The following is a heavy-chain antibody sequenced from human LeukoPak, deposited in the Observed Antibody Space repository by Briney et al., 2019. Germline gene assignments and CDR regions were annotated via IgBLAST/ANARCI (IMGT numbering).Heavy chain of an antibody. CDR2: IYYSGST. Sequence: PSETLSLTCTVSGDSISSYYWSWIRQPPGKGLEWIGYIYYSGSTNYNPSLKSRVTISVDTSKNQFSLKLSSVTAADTAVYYCAKTPVVAATYYFDYWGQGTLVTVSS. V-gene: IGHV4-59*08. D-gene: IGHD2-15*01. CDR1: GDSISSYY. CDR3: AKTPVVAATYYFDY. J-gene: IGHJ4*02.